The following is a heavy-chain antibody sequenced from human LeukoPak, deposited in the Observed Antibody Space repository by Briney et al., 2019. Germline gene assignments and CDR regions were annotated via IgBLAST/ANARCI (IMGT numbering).Heavy chain of an antibody. Sequence: KPSETLSLTCTVSGGSISSYYWSWIRQPPGKGLEWIGYIYYSGSTNYNPSLKSRVTISVDTSKNQFSLKLSSVTAADPAVYYCARIHGEYNDPWGQGTLVTVSS. J-gene: IGHJ5*02. CDR1: GGSISSYY. D-gene: IGHD4-17*01. CDR2: IYYSGST. CDR3: ARIHGEYNDP. V-gene: IGHV4-59*01.